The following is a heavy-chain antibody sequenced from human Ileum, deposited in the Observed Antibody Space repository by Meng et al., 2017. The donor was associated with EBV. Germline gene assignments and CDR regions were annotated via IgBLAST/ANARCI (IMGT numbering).Heavy chain of an antibody. Sequence: QQWVTGLLNPSAVLSPTCAVHGGSFSDYVWSWIRPPSGQGLECIGEINHNGGTNYNPSLNPSLKSRVTISVDTSKNQFSLKLSSVTAADTAVYYCARGGGVLTPLDYWGQGTLVTVSS. CDR2: INHNGGT. CDR1: GGSFSDYV. D-gene: IGHD2-8*02. V-gene: IGHV4-34*01. J-gene: IGHJ4*02. CDR3: ARGGGVLTPLDY.